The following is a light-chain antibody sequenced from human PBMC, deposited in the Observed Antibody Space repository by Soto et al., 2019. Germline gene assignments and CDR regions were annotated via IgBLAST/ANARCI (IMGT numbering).Light chain of an antibody. Sequence: DIQMTQSPSTLSASVGARVTINCRASQSISRGLAWYQQKPGRAPKLLIYDASTLESGVPSRFSGSGSGTEFTLTITSLQPGDLATYYCQQYNSYSYTFGQGTKLEIK. V-gene: IGKV1-5*01. CDR2: DAS. CDR3: QQYNSYSYT. CDR1: QSISRG. J-gene: IGKJ2*01.